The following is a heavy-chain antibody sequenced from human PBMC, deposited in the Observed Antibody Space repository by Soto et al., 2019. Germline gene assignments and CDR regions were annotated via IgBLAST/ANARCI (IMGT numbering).Heavy chain of an antibody. CDR2: INPNSGGT. Sequence: ASVKVSCKASGYTFTGYYMHWVRQAPGQGLEWMGWINPNSGGTNYAQKFQGWVTMTRDTSISTAYMELSRLRSDDTAVYYCARGRRYYYDSSGYTDPLSDAFDIWGQGTMVTVSS. V-gene: IGHV1-2*04. CDR3: ARGRRYYYDSSGYTDPLSDAFDI. CDR1: GYTFTGYY. J-gene: IGHJ3*02. D-gene: IGHD3-22*01.